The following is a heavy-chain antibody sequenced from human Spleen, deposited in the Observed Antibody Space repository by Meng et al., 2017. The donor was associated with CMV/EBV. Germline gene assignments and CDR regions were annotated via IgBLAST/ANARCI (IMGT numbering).Heavy chain of an antibody. CDR2: INPDTGGT. Sequence: SGYTFGGHHAPWVRQAPGQGLEWMGRINPDTGGTIYAQQFQDRVTITTDTSVSTAYMELSRLSSADTAVYYCAREKTSHHQFYVDSWGHGTLVTVSS. CDR3: AREKTSHHQFYVDS. D-gene: IGHD1-14*01. J-gene: IGHJ4*01. V-gene: IGHV1-2*06. CDR1: GYTFGGHH.